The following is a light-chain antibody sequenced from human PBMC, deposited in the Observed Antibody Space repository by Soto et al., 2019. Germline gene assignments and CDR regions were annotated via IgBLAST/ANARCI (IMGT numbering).Light chain of an antibody. V-gene: IGKV3-20*01. J-gene: IGKJ1*01. CDR1: QSVSSSY. Sequence: EIVLTQSPGTLSLSPGERATLSCRASQSVSSSYLAWYQQKPGQAPRLLIYGASSRATRIPDRLSGSGSGTGFSLTISRLEPEDFAVYYCQHYGSSSWTFGQGTKVEIK. CDR2: GAS. CDR3: QHYGSSSWT.